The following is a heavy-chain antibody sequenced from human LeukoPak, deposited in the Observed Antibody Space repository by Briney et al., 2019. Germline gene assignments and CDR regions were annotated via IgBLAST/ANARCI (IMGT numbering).Heavy chain of an antibody. CDR3: AKENIIGGIVDGEDY. D-gene: IGHD3-16*01. CDR1: GYTLTDYY. CDR2: INPDSGDT. V-gene: IGHV1-2*02. J-gene: IGHJ4*02. Sequence: ASVKVSCKSSGYTLTDYYMHWVRQAPGQGLEWMGWINPDSGDTYYAQKFQGSITMTRDTSITTVYMELTRLTSDDTAVYYCAKENIIGGIVDGEDYWGQGTLVTVSS.